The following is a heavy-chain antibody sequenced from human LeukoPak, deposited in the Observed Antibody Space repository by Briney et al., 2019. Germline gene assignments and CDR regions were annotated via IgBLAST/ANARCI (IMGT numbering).Heavy chain of an antibody. CDR3: ARDYGDYGLDY. CDR2: ITGRGSSA. Sequence: GGSLRLSCAASGFSFSNFGMNWVRQGLGKGLEWVSSITGRGSSAYYADSVKGRFTISRDNSKSTLYLQMNSLRGDDTAVYYCARDYGDYGLDYWGQGALVTVAS. D-gene: IGHD4-17*01. V-gene: IGHV3-23*01. J-gene: IGHJ4*02. CDR1: GFSFSNFG.